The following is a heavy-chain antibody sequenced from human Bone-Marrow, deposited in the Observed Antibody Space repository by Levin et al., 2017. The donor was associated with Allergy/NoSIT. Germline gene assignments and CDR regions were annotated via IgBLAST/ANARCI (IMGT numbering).Heavy chain of an antibody. CDR2: ISGSGGST. CDR1: GFTFSSYA. Sequence: QSGGSLRLSCAASGFTFSSYAMSWVRQAPGKGLEWVSAISGSGGSTYYADSVKGRFTISRDNSKNTLYLQMNSLRAEDTAVYYCAKVRHVAGAVAGGSFDYWGQGTLVTVSS. J-gene: IGHJ4*02. D-gene: IGHD6-19*01. CDR3: AKVRHVAGAVAGGSFDY. V-gene: IGHV3-23*01.